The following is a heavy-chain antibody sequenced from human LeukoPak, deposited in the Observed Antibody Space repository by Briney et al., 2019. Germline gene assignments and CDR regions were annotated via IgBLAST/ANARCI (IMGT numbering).Heavy chain of an antibody. Sequence: SETLSLTCAVYGGPFSGYYWSWIRQPPGKGLEWIGEINHSGSTNYNPSLKSRVTISVDTSKNQFSLKLSSVTAADTAVYYCASRGGGIAAAGTYYWGQETLVTVSS. CDR3: ASRGGGIAAAGTYY. CDR1: GGPFSGYY. J-gene: IGHJ4*02. D-gene: IGHD6-13*01. V-gene: IGHV4-34*01. CDR2: INHSGST.